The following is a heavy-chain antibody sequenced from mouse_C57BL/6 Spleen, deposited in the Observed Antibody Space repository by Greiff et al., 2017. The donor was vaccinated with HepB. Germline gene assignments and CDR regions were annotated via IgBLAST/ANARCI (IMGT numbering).Heavy chain of an antibody. CDR3: ARRNYYGSSYRYFDV. CDR2: IDPSDSYT. J-gene: IGHJ1*03. D-gene: IGHD1-1*01. Sequence: QVHVKQPGAELVMPGASVKLSCKASGYTFTSYWMHWVKQRPGQGLEWIGEIDPSDSYTNYNQKFKGKSTLTVDKSSSTAYMQLSSLTSEDSAVYYCARRNYYGSSYRYFDVWGTGTTVTVSS. V-gene: IGHV1-69*01. CDR1: GYTFTSYW.